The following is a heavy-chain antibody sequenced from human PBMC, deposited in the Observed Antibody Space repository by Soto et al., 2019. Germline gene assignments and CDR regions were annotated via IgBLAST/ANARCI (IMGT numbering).Heavy chain of an antibody. CDR3: ARVLVIRPYYYPGMDV. CDR2: ISSIGST. D-gene: IGHD3-9*01. J-gene: IGHJ6*02. CDR1: GGSISSGDYF. V-gene: IGHV4-30-4*01. Sequence: QVQLQESGPGLVKPSQTLSLTCTVSGGSISSGDYFWSWIRQSPGKGLEWIGYISSIGSTYYNPSLKSRVSVSRDPSKNQFSLKLSSVTTTDSALYYGARVLVIRPYYYPGMDVWGQGTTVTVSS.